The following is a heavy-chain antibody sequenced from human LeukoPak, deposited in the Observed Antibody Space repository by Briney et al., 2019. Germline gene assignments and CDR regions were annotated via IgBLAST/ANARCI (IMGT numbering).Heavy chain of an antibody. D-gene: IGHD2-15*01. V-gene: IGHV3-23*01. CDR1: GFTFSSYA. J-gene: IGHJ4*02. CDR2: ISGSGRGSTGST. Sequence: GGSLRLSCAASGFTFSSYAMSWVRQAPGKGLEWVSNISGSGRGSTGSTYYADSVKGRFTISRDNSKNTLYLQMNSLRAEDTAVYYCARSGLNRFDYWGQGTLVTVSS. CDR3: ARSGLNRFDY.